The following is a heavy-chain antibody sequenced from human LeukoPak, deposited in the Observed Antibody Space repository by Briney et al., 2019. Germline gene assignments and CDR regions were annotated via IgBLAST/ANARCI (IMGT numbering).Heavy chain of an antibody. CDR3: ARVRSGVERGLYYFDY. Sequence: SQTLSPTCTVSGGSISSGGYYWSWIRQHPGKGLEWIGYIYYSGSTYYNPSLKSRVTISVDTSKNQFSLKLSSVTAADTAVYYCARVRSGVERGLYYFDYWGQGTLVTVSS. CDR2: IYYSGST. D-gene: IGHD1-1*01. V-gene: IGHV4-31*03. J-gene: IGHJ4*02. CDR1: GGSISSGGYY.